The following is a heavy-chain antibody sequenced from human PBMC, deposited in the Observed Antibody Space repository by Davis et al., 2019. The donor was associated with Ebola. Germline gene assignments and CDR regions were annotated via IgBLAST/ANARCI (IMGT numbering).Heavy chain of an antibody. V-gene: IGHV4-61*08. CDR2: IYYSGST. CDR3: ARGILRYFDWLSPGPYYYYGMDV. CDR1: GGSISSGDYY. Sequence: SETLSLTCTVSGGSISSGDYYWSWIRQPPGKGLEWIGYIYYSGSTNYNPSLKSRVTISVDTSKNQFSLKLSSVTAADTAVYYCARGILRYFDWLSPGPYYYYGMDVWGQGTTVTVSS. D-gene: IGHD3-9*01. J-gene: IGHJ6*02.